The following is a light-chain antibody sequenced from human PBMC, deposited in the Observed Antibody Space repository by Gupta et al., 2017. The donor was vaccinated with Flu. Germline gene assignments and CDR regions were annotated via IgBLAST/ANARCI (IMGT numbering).Light chain of an antibody. CDR1: QSILYSSNNKNY. V-gene: IGKV4-1*01. Sequence: SLGERAIINCKSSQSILYSSNNKNYLAWYQQKPGQPPKLLIYWASTRESGVPDRFSGSGSGTDFTLTISSLQAEDVAVYYCQQYYSTLLTFGQGTKVEIK. CDR3: QQYYSTLLT. J-gene: IGKJ2*01. CDR2: WAS.